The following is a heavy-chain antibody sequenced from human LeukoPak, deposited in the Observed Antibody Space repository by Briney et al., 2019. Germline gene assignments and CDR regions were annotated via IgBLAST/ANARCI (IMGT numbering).Heavy chain of an antibody. V-gene: IGHV4-39*01. CDR2: ISDTGTT. J-gene: IGHJ4*02. CDR1: GGSINSRNNY. CDR3: ARRPYPYYFDY. Sequence: SETLSLTCTVSGGSINSRNNYWGWIRQPPGKGLEWIAIISDTGTTYYSPSLKRRLTISVHTSKNHCSLTLSSVTAADTAVYYCARRPYPYYFDYWGQGTLVTVSS.